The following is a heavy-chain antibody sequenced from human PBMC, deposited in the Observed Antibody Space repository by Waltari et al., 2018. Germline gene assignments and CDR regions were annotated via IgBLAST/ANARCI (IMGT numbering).Heavy chain of an antibody. D-gene: IGHD2-2*01. CDR1: GGTSSSYA. J-gene: IGHJ6*02. CDR2: IIPIFGTA. V-gene: IGHV1-69*01. CDR3: ARGCSSTSCYRAYYYGMDV. Sequence: QVQLVQSGAEVQKPGSTVKVSCKASGGTSSSYAICWVRQAPGQGLEWMGGIIPIFGTANYAQKFQGRVTITADESTSTAYMELSSLRSEDTAVYYCARGCSSTSCYRAYYYGMDVWGQGTTVTVSS.